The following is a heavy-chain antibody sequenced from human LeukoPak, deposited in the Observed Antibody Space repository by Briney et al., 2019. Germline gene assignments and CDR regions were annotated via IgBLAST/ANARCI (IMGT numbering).Heavy chain of an antibody. Sequence: ASVKVSCKASGGTFSSYAISWVRQAPGQGLEWMGWMNPNSGNTGYAQKFQGRVTMTRNTSISTAYMELSSLRSEDTAVYYCARSRWDSSGYLYFDYWGQGTLVTVSS. J-gene: IGHJ4*02. D-gene: IGHD3-22*01. V-gene: IGHV1-8*02. CDR3: ARSRWDSSGYLYFDY. CDR1: GGTFSSYA. CDR2: MNPNSGNT.